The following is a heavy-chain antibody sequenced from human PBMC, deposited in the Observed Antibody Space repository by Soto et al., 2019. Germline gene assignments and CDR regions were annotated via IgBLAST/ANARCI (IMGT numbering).Heavy chain of an antibody. Sequence: QVQLVESGGGLVNPGGSLRLSCAASGFTFSDYYMSWIRQAPAKGLEWIAYISDSATSIYYADSVKGRFTISRDNTKNSLYLQMNSLRADDTAIYYCGTYARGYSKGFDYWGQGTLVTVSS. CDR3: GTYARGYSKGFDY. CDR2: ISDSATSI. D-gene: IGHD5-12*01. J-gene: IGHJ4*02. V-gene: IGHV3-11*01. CDR1: GFTFSDYY.